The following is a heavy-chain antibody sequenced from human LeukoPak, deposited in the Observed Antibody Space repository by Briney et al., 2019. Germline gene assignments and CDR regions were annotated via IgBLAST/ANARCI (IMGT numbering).Heavy chain of an antibody. CDR2: ISVYNGQT. CDR3: ARDSGWELQHFYFDH. V-gene: IGHV1-18*01. D-gene: IGHD1-26*01. J-gene: IGHJ4*02. CDR1: GYTFNIYG. Sequence: GASVTVSFKASGYTFNIYGINWVRQAPGQGLEWMGWISVYNGQTNYAHKFQGRVTMTTDTSTRTVYMELRSLRSDDTAVYYCARDSGWELQHFYFDHWGQGTLVTVSA.